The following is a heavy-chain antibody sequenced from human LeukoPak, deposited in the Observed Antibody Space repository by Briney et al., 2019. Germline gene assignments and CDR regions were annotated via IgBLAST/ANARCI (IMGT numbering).Heavy chain of an antibody. J-gene: IGHJ4*02. Sequence: PGGSLRLSCAASGFTFSSYAMSWVRQAPGKGLEWVSAISGSGGSTYYADSVKGRFTISRDNSKNTLYLQMNSLRAEDTAVYSCASRGDTAMVTDYWGQGTLVTVSS. CDR2: ISGSGGST. D-gene: IGHD5-18*01. CDR1: GFTFSSYA. V-gene: IGHV3-23*01. CDR3: ASRGDTAMVTDY.